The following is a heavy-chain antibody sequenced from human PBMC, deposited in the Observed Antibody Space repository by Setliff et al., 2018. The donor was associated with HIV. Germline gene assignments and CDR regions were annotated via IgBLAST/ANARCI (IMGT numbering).Heavy chain of an antibody. J-gene: IGHJ4*02. CDR3: ARESRDTVATSPLDY. CDR1: GYTFTTYG. Sequence: ASVKVSCKASGYTFTTYGMSWIRQAPGQGLEWMGRINPNSGGTKYAQKFQGRVTMTRDTSISTAYMELSRLISDDTAVYYCARESRDTVATSPLDYWGQGTLVTVSS. V-gene: IGHV1-2*06. CDR2: INPNSGGT. D-gene: IGHD5-12*01.